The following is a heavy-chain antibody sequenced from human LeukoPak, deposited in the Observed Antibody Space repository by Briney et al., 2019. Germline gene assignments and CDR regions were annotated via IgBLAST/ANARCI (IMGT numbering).Heavy chain of an antibody. CDR2: ISNSGRI. D-gene: IGHD3-3*01. CDR3: ARDPSTWNGYSDY. Sequence: GGSLRLSCATSGFTFSTYAFSWVRQAPGKGLEWVADISNSGRIHYADSVKGRFTISRDNAKNSVYLQMDSLRAEDTAVYYCARDPSTWNGYSDYWGQGTLVTVSS. J-gene: IGHJ4*02. CDR1: GFTFSTYA. V-gene: IGHV3-23*01.